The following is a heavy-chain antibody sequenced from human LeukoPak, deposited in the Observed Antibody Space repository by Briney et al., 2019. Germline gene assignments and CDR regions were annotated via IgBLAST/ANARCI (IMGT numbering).Heavy chain of an antibody. CDR3: ARDLDTYYGMDV. Sequence: GGSLRLSRAASGFTFSTYSMNWVRQAPGKGLDWVSYISSRSSTIYYVDSVKGRFTISRDNAKNSLYLQMNSLRAEDTAVYYCARDLDTYYGMDVWGQGTTVTVSS. CDR2: ISSRSSTI. V-gene: IGHV3-48*01. D-gene: IGHD5-18*01. J-gene: IGHJ6*02. CDR1: GFTFSTYS.